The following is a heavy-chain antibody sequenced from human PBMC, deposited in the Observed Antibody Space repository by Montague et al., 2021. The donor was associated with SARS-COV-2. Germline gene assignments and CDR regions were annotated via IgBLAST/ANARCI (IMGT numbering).Heavy chain of an antibody. CDR3: ANADRCSSGSCYSPFDS. J-gene: IGHJ4*02. CDR1: GDSVKTNLYY. Sequence: SETLSLTCTVSGDSVKTNLYYWGWIRQPPGKGLKWIGNIYYTGTTYYNPSLKSRVTMSVDTSKNQFSLKLTSVTAADTAIYYCANADRCSSGSCYSPFDSRGQGSLVTVSS. V-gene: IGHV4-39*01. D-gene: IGHD2-15*01. CDR2: IYYTGTT.